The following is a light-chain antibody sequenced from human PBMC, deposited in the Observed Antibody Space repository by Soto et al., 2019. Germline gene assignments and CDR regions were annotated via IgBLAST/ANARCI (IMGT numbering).Light chain of an antibody. CDR2: EVG. Sequence: LTQPASVSGSPGQSITISCAGTSRDVGAYKLVSWYQQHPGKAPKLIIYEVGERPSGASNRFSGSKSGNTASLTISGLQAEDEAYYYCGSYAGGSRVFGTGTKVTVL. V-gene: IGLV2-23*02. CDR3: GSYAGGSRV. CDR1: SRDVGAYKL. J-gene: IGLJ1*01.